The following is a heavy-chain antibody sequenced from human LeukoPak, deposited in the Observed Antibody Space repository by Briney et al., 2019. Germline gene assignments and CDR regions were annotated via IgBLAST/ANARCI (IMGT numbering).Heavy chain of an antibody. D-gene: IGHD3-10*01. J-gene: IGHJ5*02. V-gene: IGHV4-34*01. CDR1: GGSFSDYY. CDR2: INHGGGT. Sequence: PSETLSLTCAVYGGSFSDYYWSWIRQPPGKGLEWIGEINHGGGTNYNPSLKSRVTISVDTSKNQFSLRLSSVTAADTAVYYCARGRIFMVRGVIRAPNWFDLWGQGTLVTVSS. CDR3: ARGRIFMVRGVIRAPNWFDL.